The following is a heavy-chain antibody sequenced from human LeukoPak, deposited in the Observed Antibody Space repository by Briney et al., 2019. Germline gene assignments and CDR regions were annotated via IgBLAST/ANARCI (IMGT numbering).Heavy chain of an antibody. J-gene: IGHJ4*02. CDR1: GGSFSGYY. CDR2: INHSGST. Sequence: PSETLSLTCAVYGGSFSGYYWSRIRQPPGKGLEWIGEINHSGSTNYNPSLKSRVTISVDTSKNQFSLKLSSVTAADTAVYYCARTPSIAAALGGFVYWGQGTLVTVSS. V-gene: IGHV4-34*01. CDR3: ARTPSIAAALGGFVY. D-gene: IGHD6-13*01.